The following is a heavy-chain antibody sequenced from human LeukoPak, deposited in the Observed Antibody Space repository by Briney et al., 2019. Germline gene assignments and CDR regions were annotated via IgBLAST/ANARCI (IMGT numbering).Heavy chain of an antibody. J-gene: IGHJ3*02. Sequence: PSETLSLTCTVSGGSISSYYWSWIRQPPGKGLEWIGYIYYSGSTNYNPSLKSRVTISVDTSKNQFSLKLSSVTAADTAVYYCARGRVPYYDSSGYYRDAFDIRGQGTMVTVSS. D-gene: IGHD3-22*01. V-gene: IGHV4-59*01. CDR3: ARGRVPYYDSSGYYRDAFDI. CDR1: GGSISSYY. CDR2: IYYSGST.